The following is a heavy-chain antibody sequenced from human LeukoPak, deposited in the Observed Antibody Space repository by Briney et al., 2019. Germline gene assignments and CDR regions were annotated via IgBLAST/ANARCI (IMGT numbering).Heavy chain of an antibody. Sequence: SETLSLTCTVSGGSISSYYWSWIRQPAGKGLEWIGRIYTSGSTNYNPSLKSRVTMSVDTSKNQFSLKLSSVTAADTAVYYCARAPGVAAAAPGSYYYMDVWGKGTTVTVSS. CDR2: IYTSGST. CDR1: GGSISSYY. V-gene: IGHV4-4*07. CDR3: ARAPGVAAAAPGSYYYMDV. J-gene: IGHJ6*03. D-gene: IGHD6-13*01.